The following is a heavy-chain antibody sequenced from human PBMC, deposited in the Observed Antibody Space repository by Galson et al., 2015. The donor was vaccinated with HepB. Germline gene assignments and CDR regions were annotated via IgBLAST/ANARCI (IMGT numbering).Heavy chain of an antibody. CDR1: GFTFSNSW. J-gene: IGHJ6*02. CDR3: ARVETHIVATYYGLDV. CDR2: INSDGSST. D-gene: IGHD5-12*01. Sequence: SLRLSCAASGFTFSNSWMYWVRQAPGKGLVWVSRINSDGSSTSYADSVKGRFTISRDNAKNTLYLQMNSLRAEDTAVYYCARVETHIVATYYGLDVWGQGTTVTVSS. V-gene: IGHV3-74*01.